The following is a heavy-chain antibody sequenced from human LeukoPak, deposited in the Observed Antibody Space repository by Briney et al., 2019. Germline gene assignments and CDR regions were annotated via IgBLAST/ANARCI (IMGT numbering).Heavy chain of an antibody. CDR2: INLDGGEE. Sequence: TGGSLRLSCAASGFIFSNSWMNWVRQAPGKGLEWVANINLDGGEERYVDSVKGRFTISRDNAKNSLYLQMNSLRVEDTAVYYCARDIRSGYYDFWSGYYHWGQGTLVTVSS. CDR1: GFIFSNSW. J-gene: IGHJ4*02. D-gene: IGHD3-3*01. CDR3: ARDIRSGYYDFWSGYYH. V-gene: IGHV3-7*01.